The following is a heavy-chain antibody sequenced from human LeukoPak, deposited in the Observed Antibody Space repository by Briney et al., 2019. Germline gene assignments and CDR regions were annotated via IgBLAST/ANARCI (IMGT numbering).Heavy chain of an antibody. CDR2: INTSGNSM. CDR1: GFTVSSNY. D-gene: IGHD5-24*01. J-gene: IGHJ4*02. V-gene: IGHV3-21*01. Sequence: GGSLRLSCAGSGFTVSSNYMNWVRQAPGKGLEWVSSINTSGNSMYHADSVKGRFTTSRDNARNSLYLQMNSLRAEDTAVYYCARVVRGDAYNYDYWGRGTLVTVSS. CDR3: ARVVRGDAYNYDY.